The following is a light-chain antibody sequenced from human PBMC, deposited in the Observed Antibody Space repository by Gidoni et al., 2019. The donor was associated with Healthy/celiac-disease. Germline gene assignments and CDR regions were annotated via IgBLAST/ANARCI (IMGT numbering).Light chain of an antibody. V-gene: IGLV2-11*01. CDR1: SSDVGGYNY. CDR2: DVI. J-gene: IGLJ1*01. CDR3: CSYAGTYV. Sequence: QSALTQPRSGSGSPGQSVTISCTGTSSDVGGYNYVSWYQQHPGKAPKLMIYDVIKRPSGVPDRFAGSKSGNTASLTISVLQAEDEADYYCCSYAGTYVFGTGTKVTVL.